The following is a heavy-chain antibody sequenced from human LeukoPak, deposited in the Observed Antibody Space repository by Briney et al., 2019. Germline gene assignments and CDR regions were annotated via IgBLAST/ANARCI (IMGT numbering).Heavy chain of an antibody. CDR3: ARDRGAYCGGDCYLGFDY. CDR2: IAGSSGYI. CDR1: GFTFSSYT. V-gene: IGHV3-21*01. D-gene: IGHD2-21*02. J-gene: IGHJ4*01. Sequence: GGSLRLSCAASGFTFSSYTMNWVREAPGKGLEWGSSIAGSSGYISYADSVKGRFPISRDNAKKSLYLQMTSLTAEDTAVYYCARDRGAYCGGDCYLGFDYWGRGTLVTVSS.